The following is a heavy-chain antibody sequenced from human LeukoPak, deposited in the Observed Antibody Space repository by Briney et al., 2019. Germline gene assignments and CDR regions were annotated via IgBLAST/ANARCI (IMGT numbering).Heavy chain of an antibody. Sequence: GGSLRLSCAASGFTFSDYYMSWIRQVPGKGLEWMSYISGSGTTIYYADSVKGRFTISRDNAKNSLYLQMNSLRAEDTAVYYCARWLQGGGIAVADYWGQGTLVTVS. CDR3: ARWLQGGGIAVADY. V-gene: IGHV3-11*01. J-gene: IGHJ4*02. D-gene: IGHD6-13*01. CDR1: GFTFSDYY. CDR2: ISGSGTTI.